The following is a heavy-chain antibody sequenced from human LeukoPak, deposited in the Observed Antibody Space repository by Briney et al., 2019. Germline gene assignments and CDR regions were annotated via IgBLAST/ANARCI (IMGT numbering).Heavy chain of an antibody. CDR3: ARGGTGAFDY. V-gene: IGHV3-11*06. D-gene: IGHD2-8*02. J-gene: IGHJ4*02. CDR1: GFSFSEYY. Sequence: GGSLRLSCTASGFSFSEYYMSWVRQAAGKGGEWISYISSRSTYIKNADSVKGRFTISRDNAKNFLFFQMNSLRVEDTALYYCARGGTGAFDYWGQGTLVTVSS. CDR2: ISSRSTYI.